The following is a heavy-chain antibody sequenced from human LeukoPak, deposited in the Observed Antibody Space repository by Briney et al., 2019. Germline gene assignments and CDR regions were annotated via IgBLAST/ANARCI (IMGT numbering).Heavy chain of an antibody. J-gene: IGHJ5*02. D-gene: IGHD1-26*01. CDR2: ITETYNI. CDR1: GFTSSSYA. Sequence: GGSLRLSCAASGFTSSSYAMSWVRQTPEKVLEYVSHITETYNIYYADSVKGRFTISRDDAQKSLYLQMNNLRADDTAVYYCARVVGWGWFDPWGQGTLVTVSS. CDR3: ARVVGWGWFDP. V-gene: IGHV3-21*05.